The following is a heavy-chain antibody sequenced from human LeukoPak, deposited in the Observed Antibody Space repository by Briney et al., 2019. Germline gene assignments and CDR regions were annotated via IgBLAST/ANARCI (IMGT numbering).Heavy chain of an antibody. D-gene: IGHD4-17*01. CDR1: GGSISGYY. V-gene: IGHV3-23*01. CDR2: ISGSGGST. CDR3: AGYGDYVGEYNWFDP. Sequence: ETLSLTCTVSGGSISGYYWSWIRQPPGKGLEWVSTISGSGGSTYYADSVKGRFTISRDNSKNTLYLQMNSLRAEDTAVYYCAGYGDYVGEYNWFDPWGQGTLVTVSS. J-gene: IGHJ5*02.